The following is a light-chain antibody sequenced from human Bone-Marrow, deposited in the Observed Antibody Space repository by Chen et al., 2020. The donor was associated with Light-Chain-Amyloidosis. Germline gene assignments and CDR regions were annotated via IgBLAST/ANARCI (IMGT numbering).Light chain of an antibody. Sequence: EIVFTLSPGTLSLSPGEGANLSCSASQTISSNYLTWYHQTLGQAPRLLIYGSSSRATGIPDRVTGSGSGTDFTLTIRRLVPEDFAVYYCQRFRLWPLTFGAGTKVEFK. V-gene: IGKV3-20*01. CDR2: GSS. J-gene: IGKJ4*01. CDR3: QRFRLWPLT. CDR1: QTISSNY.